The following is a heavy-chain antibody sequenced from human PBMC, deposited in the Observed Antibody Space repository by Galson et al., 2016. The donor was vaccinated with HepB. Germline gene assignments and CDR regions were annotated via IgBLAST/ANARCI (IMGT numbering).Heavy chain of an antibody. CDR2: VDSTSSYI. CDR3: ARAEPYYYGSRHFDS. J-gene: IGHJ4*02. CDR1: GFTASTTY. D-gene: IGHD3-10*01. V-gene: IGHV3-21*01. Sequence: SLRLSCAASGFTASTTYMAWVRQAPGKGLEWVSSVDSTSSYIYYSDSVKGRFAISRDNAKSSVSLQMNSLRAEDTALYYCARAEPYYYGSRHFDSWGQGTLVTVSS.